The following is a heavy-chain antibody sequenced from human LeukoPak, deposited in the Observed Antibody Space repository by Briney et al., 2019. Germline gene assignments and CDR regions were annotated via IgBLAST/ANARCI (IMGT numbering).Heavy chain of an antibody. CDR1: GFTFSSYE. V-gene: IGHV3-21*01. Sequence: GGSLRLSCAASGFTFSSYEMNWVRQAPGKGLEWVSSISSSSSYIYYADSVKGRFTISRDDAKNSLYLQMNSLRAEDTAVYYCARDYCSSTSCHGDYWGQGTLVTVSS. J-gene: IGHJ4*02. CDR3: ARDYCSSTSCHGDY. CDR2: ISSSSSYI. D-gene: IGHD2-2*01.